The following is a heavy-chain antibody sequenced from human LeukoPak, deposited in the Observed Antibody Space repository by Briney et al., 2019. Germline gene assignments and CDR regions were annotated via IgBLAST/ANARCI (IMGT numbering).Heavy chain of an antibody. CDR1: GFTFSSYA. CDR3: AKAYSSGYYPNWFDP. J-gene: IGHJ5*02. D-gene: IGHD3-22*01. Sequence: GGSLRLSCAASGFTFSSYAISWVRQAPGKGLEWVSAISGSGGSTYYADSVKGRFTISRDNSKSTLYLQMNSLRAEDTAVYYCAKAYSSGYYPNWFDPWGQGTLVTVSS. CDR2: ISGSGGST. V-gene: IGHV3-23*01.